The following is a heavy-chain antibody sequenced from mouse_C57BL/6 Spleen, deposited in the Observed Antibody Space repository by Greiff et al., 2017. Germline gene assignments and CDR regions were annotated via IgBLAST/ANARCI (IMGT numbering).Heavy chain of an antibody. J-gene: IGHJ2*01. D-gene: IGHD4-1*01. CDR1: GYTFTSYW. Sequence: VQLQQSGAELVMPGASVKLSCKASGYTFTSYWMHWVKQRPGQGLEWIGEIDPSDSYTNYNQKFKGKSTVTVDKSSSTAYMQLSSLTYEDSAVYYCARELGRYHYFDDWGQGTTLTVSS. CDR3: ARELGRYHYFDD. CDR2: IDPSDSYT. V-gene: IGHV1-69*01.